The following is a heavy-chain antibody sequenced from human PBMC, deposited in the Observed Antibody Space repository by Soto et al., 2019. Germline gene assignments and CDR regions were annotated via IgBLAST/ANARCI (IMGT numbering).Heavy chain of an antibody. Sequence: QVQLVQSGAEVKKPGASVKVSCKASGYTFTNYGINWVRQAPGQGLEWLGWVSAYNGERRYAPRVQARVIMTTDTSTTTAYMELRSLRSDDTAVYYFSRGTSIPASGDYWGQGTLVTVSS. CDR3: SRGTSIPASGDY. V-gene: IGHV1-18*01. CDR2: VSAYNGER. J-gene: IGHJ4*01. CDR1: GYTFTNYG. D-gene: IGHD6-6*01.